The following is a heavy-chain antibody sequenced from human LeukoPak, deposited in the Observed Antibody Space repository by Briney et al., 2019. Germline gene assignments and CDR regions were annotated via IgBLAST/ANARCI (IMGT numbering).Heavy chain of an antibody. CDR1: GYTFTGYY. J-gene: IGHJ6*03. CDR2: MNPNSGNT. CDR3: ARGIRNRYSSSSSRPYYYYMDV. V-gene: IGHV1-8*03. Sequence: GASVKVSCKASGYTFTGYYLHWVRQAPGQGLEWMGWMNPNSGNTGYAQKFQGRVTITRNTSISTAYMELSSLRSEDTAVYYCARGIRNRYSSSSSRPYYYYMDVWGKGTTVTVSS. D-gene: IGHD6-6*01.